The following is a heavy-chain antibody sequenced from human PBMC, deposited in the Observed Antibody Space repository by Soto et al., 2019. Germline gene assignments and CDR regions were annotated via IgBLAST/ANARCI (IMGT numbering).Heavy chain of an antibody. D-gene: IGHD6-13*01. CDR2: INHSGST. CDR3: ARGRFLGSRQLVGYYYGMDV. V-gene: IGHV4-34*01. J-gene: IGHJ6*02. CDR1: GGCFSGYY. Sequence: SETLSRRLAVYGGCFSGYYWIGIRQPPGKGLEWIGEINHSGSTNYNPSLKSRVTISVDTSKNQFSLKLSSVTAADTAVYYCARGRFLGSRQLVGYYYGMDVWGQGTTVT.